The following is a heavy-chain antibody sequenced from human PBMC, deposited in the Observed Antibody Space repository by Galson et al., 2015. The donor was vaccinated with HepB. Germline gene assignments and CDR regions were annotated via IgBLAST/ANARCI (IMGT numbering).Heavy chain of an antibody. Sequence: SLRLSCAASGFTFSNFAMSWVRQAPGKGLQWVSSISPSGGATYYADSVKGRFTISRDNSKSTLYLQMNSLRADDTAVFYCAKDRDYYDSNGYYYLSSWGQGTLVTVSS. CDR2: ISPSGGAT. D-gene: IGHD3-22*01. CDR3: AKDRDYYDSNGYYYLSS. CDR1: GFTFSNFA. V-gene: IGHV3-23*01. J-gene: IGHJ4*02.